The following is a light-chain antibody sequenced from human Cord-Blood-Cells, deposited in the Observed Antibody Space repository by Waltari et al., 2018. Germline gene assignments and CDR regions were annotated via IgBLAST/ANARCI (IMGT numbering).Light chain of an antibody. V-gene: IGKV1-5*03. J-gene: IGKJ1*01. CDR3: QQYNSYSA. CDR1: QSIGSW. CDR2: KAS. Sequence: DIQTIQSPPTLSASVGDRVTITCRASQSIGSWLAWYQQKPGKAPKLLIYKASSLEIGVPSRFSGSGSGTEFTLTISSLQPDDFATYYCQQYNSYSAFGQGTKVESK.